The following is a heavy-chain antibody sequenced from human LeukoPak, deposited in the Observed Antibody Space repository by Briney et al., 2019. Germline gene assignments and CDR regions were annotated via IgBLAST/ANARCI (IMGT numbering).Heavy chain of an antibody. CDR1: GYTFTSYY. J-gene: IGHJ4*02. V-gene: IGHV1-46*01. D-gene: IGHD3-22*01. CDR3: ARTKGTYYYDSSGYYPD. Sequence: ASVKVSCKASGYTFTSYYMHWVRQAPGQGLEWMGIINPSGGSTSYAQKFQGRVTMTRDTSTSTVYMELSSLRSEDTAVYYCARTKGTYYYDSSGYYPDWGQGTLVTVSS. CDR2: INPSGGST.